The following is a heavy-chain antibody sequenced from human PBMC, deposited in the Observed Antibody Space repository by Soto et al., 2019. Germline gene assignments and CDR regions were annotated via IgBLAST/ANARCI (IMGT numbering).Heavy chain of an antibody. CDR2: IWYDGSNK. CDR3: ARKYFSGGSCYSDPFDI. CDR1: GFTFSNFG. D-gene: IGHD2-15*01. V-gene: IGHV3-33*01. J-gene: IGHJ3*02. Sequence: QVQLVESGGGVVQPGRSLRLSCAASGFTFSNFGMHWVRQAPGKGLEWVALIWYDGSNKYYADSVKGRFTISRDNSKNTLYLQLNSLRADDTAVYYCARKYFSGGSCYSDPFDIWGQGTMVTVSS.